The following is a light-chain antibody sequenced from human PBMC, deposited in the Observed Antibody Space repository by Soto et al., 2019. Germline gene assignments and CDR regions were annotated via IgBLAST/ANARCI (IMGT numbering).Light chain of an antibody. J-gene: IGKJ1*01. CDR2: DAS. Sequence: DIQMTQSPSTLSASVGDRVTITCRASQSISSWLAWYQQKPGKAPKLLIYDASNLESGVPSRFSGSGSGTEFTLTISSLQPDDFATYYCQQYNSYPWTFGQGTNVDI. V-gene: IGKV1-5*01. CDR1: QSISSW. CDR3: QQYNSYPWT.